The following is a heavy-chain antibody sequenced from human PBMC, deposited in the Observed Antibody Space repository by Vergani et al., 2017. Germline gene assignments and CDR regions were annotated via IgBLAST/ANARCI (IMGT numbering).Heavy chain of an antibody. Sequence: QVQLVQSGSELKKPGASVKVSCKASGYSFTSYAMNWVRQAPGQGLEWMGWINTNTGNPTYAQGFTGRFVFSLDTSVSTAYLQISSLKAEDTAVYYCARDPPNYGSGSPKGGHYWGQGTLVTVSS. D-gene: IGHD3-10*01. CDR2: INTNTGNP. J-gene: IGHJ4*02. V-gene: IGHV7-4-1*02. CDR1: GYSFTSYA. CDR3: ARDPPNYGSGSPKGGHY.